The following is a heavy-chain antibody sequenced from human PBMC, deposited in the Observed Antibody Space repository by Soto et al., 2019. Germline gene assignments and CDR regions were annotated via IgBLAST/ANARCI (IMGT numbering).Heavy chain of an antibody. J-gene: IGHJ4*02. CDR3: AKAGSSWYYFDY. V-gene: IGHV3-23*01. D-gene: IGHD6-13*01. CDR2: ISGSGGST. Sequence: GSLRLSCAASGFTFSIYAMSWVRQAPGKGLEWVSAISGSGGSTYYADSVKGRFTISRDNSKNTLYLQMNSLRAEDTAVYYCAKAGSSWYYFDYWGQGTLVTVSS. CDR1: GFTFSIYA.